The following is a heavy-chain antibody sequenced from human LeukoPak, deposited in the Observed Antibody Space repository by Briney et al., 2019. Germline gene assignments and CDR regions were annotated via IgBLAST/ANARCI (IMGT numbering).Heavy chain of an antibody. Sequence: GGSLRLSCAASGFTFSSYAMSWVRQAPGKGLEWVSAISGSGGSTCYADSVKGRFTISRDNSKNTLFLQMNSLRAEDTAVYYCAKMAGGYSGHNDYWGQGTLVTVSS. V-gene: IGHV3-23*01. CDR1: GFTFSSYA. J-gene: IGHJ4*02. D-gene: IGHD5-12*01. CDR2: ISGSGGST. CDR3: AKMAGGYSGHNDY.